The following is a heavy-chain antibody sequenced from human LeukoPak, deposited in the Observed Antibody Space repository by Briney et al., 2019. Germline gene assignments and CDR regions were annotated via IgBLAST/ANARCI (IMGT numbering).Heavy chain of an antibody. D-gene: IGHD3-9*01. CDR3: ARDGSHGDWFYWFDP. CDR1: GFTFSSYA. V-gene: IGHV3-30-3*01. J-gene: IGHJ5*02. CDR2: ISYDGSNK. Sequence: PGGSLRLSCAASGFTFSSYAMHWVRQAPGKGLEWVAVISYDGSNKYYADPVKGRFTISRDNSKNTLYLQMNSLRAEDTAVYYCARDGSHGDWFYWFDPWGQRTLVTVSS.